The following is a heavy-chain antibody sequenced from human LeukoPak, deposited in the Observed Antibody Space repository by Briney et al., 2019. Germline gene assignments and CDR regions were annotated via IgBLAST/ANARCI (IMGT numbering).Heavy chain of an antibody. CDR3: AKEPDYYDSSGYENWFDP. J-gene: IGHJ5*02. CDR2: ISGSGGGT. Sequence: GSLRLSCAASGFTFSSYAMSWVRQAPGKGLEWVSAISGSGGGTYYADSVKGRFTISRENSKNTLYLQMNSLRAEDTAVYYCAKEPDYYDSSGYENWFDPWGQGTLVTVSS. CDR1: GFTFSSYA. D-gene: IGHD3-22*01. V-gene: IGHV3-23*01.